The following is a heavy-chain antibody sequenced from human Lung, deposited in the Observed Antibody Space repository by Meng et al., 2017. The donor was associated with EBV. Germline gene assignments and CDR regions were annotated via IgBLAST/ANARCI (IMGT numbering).Heavy chain of an antibody. CDR3: ARSYSSGWYTLFDY. CDR1: GGSFSGYY. V-gene: IGHV4-34*01. D-gene: IGHD6-19*01. Sequence: QRHLQQWGPGLLKPSETLPPTCAGFGGSFSGYYWSWIRQPPGKGLEWIGEINHSGSTNYNPSLKSRVTISVDTSKNQFSLKLSSVTAADTAVYYCARSYSSGWYTLFDYWGQGTLVTVSS. CDR2: INHSGST. J-gene: IGHJ4*02.